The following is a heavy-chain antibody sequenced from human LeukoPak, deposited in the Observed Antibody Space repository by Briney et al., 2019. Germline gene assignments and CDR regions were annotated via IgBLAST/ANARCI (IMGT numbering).Heavy chain of an antibody. Sequence: GGSLRLSCAASGFTVSSNYMSWVRQAPGRGLEWVSVIYSGGSTYYADSVKGRFTISRDNSKNTLYLQMNSLRAEDTAVYYCARAPFMVRGGYYYYYGMDVWGQGTTVTVSS. CDR3: ARAPFMVRGGYYYYYGMDV. CDR2: IYSGGST. V-gene: IGHV3-53*01. D-gene: IGHD3-10*01. CDR1: GFTVSSNY. J-gene: IGHJ6*02.